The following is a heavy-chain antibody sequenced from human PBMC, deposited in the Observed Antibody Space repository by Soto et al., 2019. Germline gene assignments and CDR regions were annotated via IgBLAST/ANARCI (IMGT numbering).Heavy chain of an antibody. V-gene: IGHV3-7*03. CDR2: IKQDGSEK. D-gene: IGHD6-19*01. CDR3: ARDWASFRAIAVAVRNAFDI. CDR1: GFTFSSYW. J-gene: IGHJ3*02. Sequence: GGSLRLSCAASGFTFSSYWMSWVRQAPGKGLEWVANIKQDGSEKYYVDSVKGRFTISRDNAENSLYLQMNGLRAEDTAVYYCARDWASFRAIAVAVRNAFDIWGQGTMVTVSS.